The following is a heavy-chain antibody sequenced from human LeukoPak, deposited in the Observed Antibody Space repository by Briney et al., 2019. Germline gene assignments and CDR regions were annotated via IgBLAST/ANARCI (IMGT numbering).Heavy chain of an antibody. Sequence: SEPLSLTCTVSGGSISSYYWSWIRQPAGKGLEGIGHIYTSGSTNYNPSLKSRVTMSVDTSKNQFSVKLSSVTAADTAVYYCVMTYYDFWSGYYRRAPFDYWGQGTLVTVSS. CDR3: VMTYYDFWSGYYRRAPFDY. CDR2: IYTSGST. CDR1: GGSISSYY. V-gene: IGHV4-4*07. D-gene: IGHD3-3*01. J-gene: IGHJ4*02.